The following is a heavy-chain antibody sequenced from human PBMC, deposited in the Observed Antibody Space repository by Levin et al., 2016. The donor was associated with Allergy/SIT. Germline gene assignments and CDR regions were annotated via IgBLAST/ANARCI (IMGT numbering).Heavy chain of an antibody. V-gene: IGHV4-34*01. J-gene: IGHJ6*03. CDR3: ARGSTIYYYYYYMDV. D-gene: IGHD1-26*01. CDR1: GGSFSGYY. Sequence: SETLSLTCAVYGGSFSGYYWSWIRQPPGKGLEWIGEINHSGSTNYNPSLKSRVTISVDTSKNQFSLKLSSVTAADTAVYYCARGSTIYYYYYYMDVWGKGTTVTVSS. CDR2: INHSGST.